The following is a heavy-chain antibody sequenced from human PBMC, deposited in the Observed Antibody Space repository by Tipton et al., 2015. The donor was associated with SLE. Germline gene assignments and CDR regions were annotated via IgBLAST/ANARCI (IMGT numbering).Heavy chain of an antibody. CDR2: ITTTSDK. V-gene: IGHV3-13*01. CDR1: RFIFSTYD. CDR3: VRGRRLAAAVSGAFDI. D-gene: IGHD6-13*01. J-gene: IGHJ3*02. Sequence: GSLRLSCAASRFIFSTYDMHWVRQATGKGLEWVSTITTTSDKYYAGSVRGRFTVSRENAENSLYLQMNSLRAGDTAVYYCVRGRRLAAAVSGAFDIWGQGTMVTVSS.